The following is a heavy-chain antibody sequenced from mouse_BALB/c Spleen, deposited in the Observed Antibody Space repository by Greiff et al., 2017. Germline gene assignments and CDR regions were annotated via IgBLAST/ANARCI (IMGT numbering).Heavy chain of an antibody. CDR1: GYTFTEYT. V-gene: IGHV1-62-2*01. D-gene: IGHD2-1*01. Sequence: VKLQESGAELVKPGASVKLSCKASGYTFTEYTIHWVKQRSGQGLEWIGWFYPGSGSIKYNEKFKDKATVTADKSSSTVYMELSRLTSEDSAVYFCARHEKRDYGNIWYFDVWGAGTTVTVSS. J-gene: IGHJ1*01. CDR2: FYPGSGSI. CDR3: ARHEKRDYGNIWYFDV.